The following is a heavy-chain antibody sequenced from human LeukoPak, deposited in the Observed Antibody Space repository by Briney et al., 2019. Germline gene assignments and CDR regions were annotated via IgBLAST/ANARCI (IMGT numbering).Heavy chain of an antibody. V-gene: IGHV3-21*01. D-gene: IGHD3-9*01. CDR2: IDYDSSHI. J-gene: IGHJ4*02. CDR1: GFAFSNSA. Sequence: PGGSLRLSCAASGFAFSNSAMNWVRQVPGKGLEWVSSIDYDSSHIYYAASVRGRFAISRDNARNSVYLQMNSLRVEDTAVYYCARDPLRYLRVGHYDYWGQGTLVAVSS. CDR3: ARDPLRYLRVGHYDY.